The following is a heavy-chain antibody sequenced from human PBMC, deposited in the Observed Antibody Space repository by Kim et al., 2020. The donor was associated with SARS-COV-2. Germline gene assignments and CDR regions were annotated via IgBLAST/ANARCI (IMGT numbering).Heavy chain of an antibody. CDR3: VKGRGSDWNCWFDY. J-gene: IGHJ4*02. CDR1: GFFFSGIA. V-gene: IGHV3-23*01. CDR2: MSGSGDTT. Sequence: GGSLRLSCAASGFFFSGIAMSWVRQAPGKGLDWVSVMSGSGDTTNYADSVKGRFTISRDNSKNTLYLQLNSLRAEDTAVYYCVKGRGSDWNCWFDYWGQGTLVTVSS. D-gene: IGHD1-7*01.